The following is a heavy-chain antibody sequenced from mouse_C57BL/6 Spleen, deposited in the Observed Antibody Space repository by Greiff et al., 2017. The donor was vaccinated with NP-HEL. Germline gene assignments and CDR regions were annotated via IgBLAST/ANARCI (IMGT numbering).Heavy chain of an antibody. CDR1: GFTFSSYT. D-gene: IGHD2-4*01. CDR2: ISGGGGNT. V-gene: IGHV5-9*01. CDR3: ARGEIYYDYSWFAY. Sequence: EVMLVESGGGLVKPGGSLKLSCAASGFTFSSYTMSWVRQTPEKRLEWVATISGGGGNTYYPDSVKGRFTISIDNAKNTLYLQMSSLTSEDTALYYCARGEIYYDYSWFAYWGQGTLVTVSA. J-gene: IGHJ3*01.